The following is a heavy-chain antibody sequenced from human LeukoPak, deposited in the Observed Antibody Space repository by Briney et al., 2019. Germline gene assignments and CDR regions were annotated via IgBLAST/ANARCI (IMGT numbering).Heavy chain of an antibody. CDR3: ARVEWHTLPEKPGYYYYYMDV. D-gene: IGHD3-3*01. V-gene: IGHV4-61*02. CDR2: IYTSGST. J-gene: IGHJ6*03. CDR1: GGSISSGSYY. Sequence: PSQTLSLTCTVSGGSISSGSYYWSWIRQPAGKGLEWIGRIYTSGSTNYNPSLKSRVTISVDTSKNQFSLKLSSVTAADTAVYYCARVEWHTLPEKPGYYYYYMDVWGKGTTVTISS.